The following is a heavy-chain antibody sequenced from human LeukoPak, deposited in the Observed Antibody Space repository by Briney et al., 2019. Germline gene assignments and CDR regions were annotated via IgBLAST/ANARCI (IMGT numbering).Heavy chain of an antibody. CDR3: ARVGPEWELPYYFDY. CDR2: IYYSGST. V-gene: IGHV4-61*01. CDR1: GGSISSGSYY. D-gene: IGHD1-26*01. Sequence: SETLSLTCTVSGGSISSGSYYWSWIRQPPGKGLEWIGYIYYSGSTNYNPSLKSRVTISVDTSKNQFSLKLSSVTAADTAVYYCARVGPEWELPYYFDYWGQGTLVTVSS. J-gene: IGHJ4*02.